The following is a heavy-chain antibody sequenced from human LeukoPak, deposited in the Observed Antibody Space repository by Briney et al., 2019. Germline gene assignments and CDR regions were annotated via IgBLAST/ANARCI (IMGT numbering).Heavy chain of an antibody. Sequence: ASVKVSCKTSGYTFDNYDINWVRQAPGQGLEWMGWINPNSGGTNYAQKFQGRVTMTRDTSITTAYMEMSSLRSDDTAVYYCARASGYSGAWYIDYWGQGTLVTVSS. D-gene: IGHD6-19*01. CDR1: GYTFDNYD. CDR3: ARASGYSGAWYIDY. J-gene: IGHJ4*02. V-gene: IGHV1-2*02. CDR2: INPNSGGT.